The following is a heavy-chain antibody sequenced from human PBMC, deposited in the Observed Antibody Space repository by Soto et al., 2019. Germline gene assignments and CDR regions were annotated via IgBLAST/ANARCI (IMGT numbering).Heavy chain of an antibody. CDR2: IKHDGSEE. CDR1: GFTFSSYW. J-gene: IGHJ4*02. V-gene: IGHV3-7*01. Sequence: EVQLGESGGGLVPPGGSLRLSCAASGFTFSSYWMSWVRQAPGEGPAWVANIKHDGSEEYYVDSVKGRFTISRDNAKNSLYLQMNSLRAEDTAAYYCARERSRTLDYWGQGTLVTVSS. CDR3: ARERSRTLDY.